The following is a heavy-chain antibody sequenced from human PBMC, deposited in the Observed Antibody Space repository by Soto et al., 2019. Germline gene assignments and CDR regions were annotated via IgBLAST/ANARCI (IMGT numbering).Heavy chain of an antibody. V-gene: IGHV4-31*03. CDR2: IYYSGST. CDR1: GGSISSGAYY. Sequence: SETLSLTCTVSGGSISSGAYYWSWIRQHPGKGLEWIGYIYYSGSTYYNPSLKSRVTISVDTSKNQFSLKLSSVTAADTAVYYCARGHVLRYFDWLPRGSWSDPWGQGTLVTVSS. CDR3: ARGHVLRYFDWLPRGSWSDP. J-gene: IGHJ5*02. D-gene: IGHD3-9*01.